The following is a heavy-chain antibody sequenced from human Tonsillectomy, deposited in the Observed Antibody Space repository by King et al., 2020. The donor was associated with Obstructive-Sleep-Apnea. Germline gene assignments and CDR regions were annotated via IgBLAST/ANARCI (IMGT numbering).Heavy chain of an antibody. Sequence: DVQLVESGGGLVQPGGSLRLSCAASGFTFSNYWMSWVRQAPGKGLEWVANIKGDGSEKYYVDSVKGRFTISRDNAKNSLYLQMNSLTAEDTAVYYCARDWVDTATKVFDYWGQGTLVTVSS. CDR2: IKGDGSEK. J-gene: IGHJ4*02. V-gene: IGHV3-7*03. CDR3: ARDWVDTATKVFDY. D-gene: IGHD5-24*01. CDR1: GFTFSNYW.